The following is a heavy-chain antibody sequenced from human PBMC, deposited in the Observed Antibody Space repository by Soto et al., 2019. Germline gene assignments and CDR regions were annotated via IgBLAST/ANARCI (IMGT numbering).Heavy chain of an antibody. CDR2: ISGSGGST. D-gene: IGHD2-15*01. CDR3: VKHRTCSGGSCYARDH. J-gene: IGHJ4*01. CDR1: GLTFSSYA. V-gene: IGHV3-23*01. Sequence: EVQLLESGGGLVQPGGSLRLSCAASGLTFSSYAMSWVRQAPGKGLEWVSAISGSGGSTYYADFVKGRFTISRDNSKNKLYLQTNSLRAVDTAVYYCVKHRTCSGGSCYARDHWAHGTLVTVSS.